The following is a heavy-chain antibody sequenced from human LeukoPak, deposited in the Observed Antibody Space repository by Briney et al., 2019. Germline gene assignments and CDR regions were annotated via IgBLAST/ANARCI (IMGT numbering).Heavy chain of an antibody. Sequence: AEPLSLICAVYTGLFSGYYWIWIRQSRGRGLVWLGEINDGGGTNYNPSLNSRVTISVDTSKNQFSLKLTSVTAADTAVYYCARRITVRYYMDVWGKGTTVTVSS. CDR3: ARRITVRYYMDV. CDR1: TGLFSGYY. CDR2: INDGGGT. V-gene: IGHV4-34*01. D-gene: IGHD2/OR15-2a*01. J-gene: IGHJ6*03.